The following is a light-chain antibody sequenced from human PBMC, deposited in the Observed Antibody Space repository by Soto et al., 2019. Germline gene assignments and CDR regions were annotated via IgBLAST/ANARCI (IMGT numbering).Light chain of an antibody. V-gene: IGLV2-14*01. CDR3: RSYTSSSTRV. CDR1: SSDVGGYNY. J-gene: IGLJ2*01. CDR2: DVS. Sequence: QSALTQPASVSGSPGQSITISCTGTSSDVGGYNYVSWYQQHPGKAPKLMSYDVSNRPSGVSNRFSGSKSGNTASLTISGLQAEDEADYYCRSYTSSSTRVFGGGTKLTVL.